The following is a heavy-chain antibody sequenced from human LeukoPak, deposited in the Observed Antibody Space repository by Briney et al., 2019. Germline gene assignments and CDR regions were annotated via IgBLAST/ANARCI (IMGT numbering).Heavy chain of an antibody. CDR2: INPGGRST. V-gene: IGHV1-46*01. CDR1: GYTFTNYY. CDR3: AREEDYYDSSGYEDAFDI. J-gene: IGHJ3*02. D-gene: IGHD3-22*01. Sequence: ASVKVSCKASGYTFTNYYIHWVRQAPGQGLEWMGIINPGGRSTSYAQKFQGRVTMTRDTSTSTVYMELSSLRSEDTAVYYCAREEDYYDSSGYEDAFDIWGQGTMVTVSS.